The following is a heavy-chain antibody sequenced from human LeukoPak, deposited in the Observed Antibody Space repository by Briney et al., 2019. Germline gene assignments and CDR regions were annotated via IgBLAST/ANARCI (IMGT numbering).Heavy chain of an antibody. CDR2: ISTYNGNP. J-gene: IGHJ4*02. CDR3: ARVMGPPDY. D-gene: IGHD2-8*01. CDR1: GYTFSTLD. V-gene: IGHV1-18*01. Sequence: GASVKVSCKTSGYTFSTLDISWVRQAPGQGLEWMGWISTYNGNPNYVQKFQGRVTMTTDTSTSTAYMELRSLKSDDTAVYYCARVMGPPDYWGQGTLVTVFS.